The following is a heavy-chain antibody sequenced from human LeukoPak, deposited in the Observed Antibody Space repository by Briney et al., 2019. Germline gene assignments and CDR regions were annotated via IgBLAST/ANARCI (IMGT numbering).Heavy chain of an antibody. CDR2: ISDSGSDV. V-gene: IGHV3-48*02. J-gene: IGHJ4*02. CDR3: ARDSTNSFDY. Sequence: GGSLRLSCTASGFTFSSYSMNWVRQAPGKGLEWVSYISDSGSDVYYADSVKSRFTISRDNARNSLYLQMNSLRDEDTAVYYCARDSTNSFDYWGQGTLVTVSS. CDR1: GFTFSSYS.